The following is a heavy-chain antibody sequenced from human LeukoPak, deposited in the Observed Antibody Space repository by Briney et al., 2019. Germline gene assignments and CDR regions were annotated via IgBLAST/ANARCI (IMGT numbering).Heavy chain of an antibody. CDR2: IRYDGSNK. CDR1: GFTFSSYG. V-gene: IGHV3-30*02. D-gene: IGHD2-2*01. J-gene: IGHJ6*03. Sequence: GGSPRLSCAASGFTFSSYGMHWVRQAPGKGLEWVAFIRYDGSNKYYADSVKGRFTISRDNSKNTLYLQMNSLRAEDTAVYYCAKDFFRLVVVPATMDVWGKGTTVTISS. CDR3: AKDFFRLVVVPATMDV.